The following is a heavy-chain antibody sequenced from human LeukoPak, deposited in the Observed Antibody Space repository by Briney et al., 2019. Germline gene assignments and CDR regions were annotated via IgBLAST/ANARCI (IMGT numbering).Heavy chain of an antibody. CDR3: ARVTWEVAMVGTLYDIDV. D-gene: IGHD1-14*01. J-gene: IGHJ6*03. Sequence: SETLSLTCTVSGSSIRTYTHWGWIRQPPGKGLEWIASIHHTGNTYYNPSLESRVTISIDTSKNQFSLKLSSVTAADTAVYYCARVTWEVAMVGTLYDIDVWGKGTTVTVSS. V-gene: IGHV4-38-2*02. CDR1: GSSIRTYTH. CDR2: IHHTGNT.